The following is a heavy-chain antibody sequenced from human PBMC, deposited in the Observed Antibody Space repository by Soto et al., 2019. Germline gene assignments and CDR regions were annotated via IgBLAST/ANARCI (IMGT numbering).Heavy chain of an antibody. CDR1: GFTFSSYA. J-gene: IGHJ4*02. CDR2: ISGSGRIT. Sequence: GGSLRLSCAASGFTFSSYAMSCVRQAPGKGLEWVSAISGSGRITYYADSVKGRFTISRDNSNNTLYMQMNSLRAEDTAVYYCAKDKGGNGYDCDDYWGQGNLVTVSS. D-gene: IGHD5-12*01. CDR3: AKDKGGNGYDCDDY. V-gene: IGHV3-23*01.